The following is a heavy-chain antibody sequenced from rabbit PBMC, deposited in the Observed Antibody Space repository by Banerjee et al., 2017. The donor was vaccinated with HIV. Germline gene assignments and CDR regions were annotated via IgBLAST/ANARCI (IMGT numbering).Heavy chain of an antibody. CDR3: VRRSSSGYYRGWLDL. J-gene: IGHJ5*01. D-gene: IGHD1-1*01. CDR1: GFSFSSNYW. CDR2: TGAGSSGNT. Sequence: QSLEESGGDLVKPGASLTLTCTASGFSFSSNYWIWWVRPAPGKGLEWIAYTGAGSSGNTAYANWAKGRFTISKTSSTTVTLQMTSLTAADTATYFCVRRSSSGYYRGWLDLWGPGTLVTVS. V-gene: IGHV1S40*01.